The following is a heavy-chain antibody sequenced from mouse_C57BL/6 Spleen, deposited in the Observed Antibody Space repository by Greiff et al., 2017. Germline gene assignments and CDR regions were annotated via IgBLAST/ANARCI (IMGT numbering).Heavy chain of an antibody. V-gene: IGHV3-6*01. D-gene: IGHD2-5*01. CDR3: ARDSYSNYVDFDY. CDR2: ISYDGSN. Sequence: EVKLQESGPGLVKPSQSLSLTCSVTGYSITSGYYWNWIRQFPGNKLEWMGYISYDGSNNYNPSLKNRISITRDTSKNQFFLKLNSVTTEDTATYYCARDSYSNYVDFDYWGQGTTLTVSS. CDR1: GYSITSGYY. J-gene: IGHJ2*01.